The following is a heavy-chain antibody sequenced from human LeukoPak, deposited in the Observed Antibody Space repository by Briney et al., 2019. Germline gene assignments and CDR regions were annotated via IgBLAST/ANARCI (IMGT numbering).Heavy chain of an antibody. V-gene: IGHV3-48*04. J-gene: IGHJ4*02. CDR1: GFTFSSYS. D-gene: IGHD3-10*01. Sequence: GGSLRLSCAASGFTFSSYSMNWVRQAPGKGLEWVSYISSSSSTIYYADSVKGRFTISRDNAKNSLYLQMNSLRAEDTAVYYCARDFRVRGSTTLDYWGQGTLVTVSS. CDR3: ARDFRVRGSTTLDY. CDR2: ISSSSSTI.